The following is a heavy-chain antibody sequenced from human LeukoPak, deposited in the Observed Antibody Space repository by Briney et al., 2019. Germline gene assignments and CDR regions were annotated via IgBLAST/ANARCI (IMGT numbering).Heavy chain of an antibody. D-gene: IGHD3-10*01. Sequence: GGSLRLSCAASGFTFSSYGMHWVRQAPGKGLEWVAFIRYDGSNKYHADSVKGRFTISRDNAKNSLYLQMSSLRAEDTAVYYCAREGTYYFDYWGQGTLVTVSS. CDR3: AREGTYYFDY. CDR2: IRYDGSNK. CDR1: GFTFSSYG. V-gene: IGHV3-30*02. J-gene: IGHJ4*02.